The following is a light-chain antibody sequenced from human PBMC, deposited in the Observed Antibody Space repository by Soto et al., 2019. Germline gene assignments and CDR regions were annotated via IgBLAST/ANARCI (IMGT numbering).Light chain of an antibody. CDR2: DVS. J-gene: IGLJ1*01. CDR1: SSDVGGYNY. CDR3: SSYTTSNTRQIV. V-gene: IGLV2-14*01. Sequence: QSVLTQPASVSGSPGQSITISCTGTSSDVGGYNYVSWYQQHPGKAPKFMIYDVSNRPSGVSNRFSVSKSGNTSSLTISGLQAEDEADYYCSSYTTSNTRQIVFGTGTKLTV.